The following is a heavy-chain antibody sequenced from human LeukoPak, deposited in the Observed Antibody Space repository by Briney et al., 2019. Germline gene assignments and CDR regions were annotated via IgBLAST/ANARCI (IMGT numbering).Heavy chain of an antibody. CDR2: IKQDGSEK. V-gene: IGHV3-7*05. CDR3: TTSVVREGY. J-gene: IGHJ4*02. CDR1: GFTFSHYW. D-gene: IGHD3-10*01. Sequence: GGSLRLSCAASGFTFSHYWMSWVRQAPGKGLEWVANIKQDGSEKNYVDSVKGRFTISRDDSKNTLYLQMNSLKTEDTGVYHCTTSVVREGYWGQGTLVTVFS.